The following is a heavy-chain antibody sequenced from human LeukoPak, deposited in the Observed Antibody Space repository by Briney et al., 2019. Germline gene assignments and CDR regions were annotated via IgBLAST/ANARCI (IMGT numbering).Heavy chain of an antibody. J-gene: IGHJ5*02. CDR1: GGSISSYY. D-gene: IGHD6-13*01. CDR3: ARGAVRIAAAGTFNWFDP. CDR2: IYYSGST. V-gene: IGHV4-59*08. Sequence: PSETLSLTCTVSGGSISSYYWSWIRQPPGKGLEWIGYIYYSGSTNYNPSLKSRVTISVDTSKNQFSLKLSSVTAADTAVYYCARGAVRIAAAGTFNWFDPWGQGTLVTVSS.